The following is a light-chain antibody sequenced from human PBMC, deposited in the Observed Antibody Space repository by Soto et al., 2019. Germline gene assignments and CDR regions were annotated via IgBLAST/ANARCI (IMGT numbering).Light chain of an antibody. V-gene: IGKV1-33*01. CDR1: QDISNF. CDR3: QQYHSFPFT. Sequence: DIQMTQSPSSLSASVGDRFTLTCQASQDISNFLNWFQQEPGKAPKLLIYSASNLETGVPSRFSGSGSGTDFTFTISSLQPEDIATYYCQQYHSFPFTFGQGTRLEIK. CDR2: SAS. J-gene: IGKJ5*01.